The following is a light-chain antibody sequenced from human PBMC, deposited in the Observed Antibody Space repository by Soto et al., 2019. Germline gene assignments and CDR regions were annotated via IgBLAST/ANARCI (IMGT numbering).Light chain of an antibody. CDR2: EVS. J-gene: IGLJ1*01. Sequence: QSALTQPASVSGSPGQSITISCTGTSSDVGGYKYVSWYQQHPGKAPKLMIYEVSRRPSGVSNRFSGSKSGNTASLTISGLQAEDEADYYCSSYTSSSTDVFGTGTKVTVL. CDR1: SSDVGGYKY. V-gene: IGLV2-14*01. CDR3: SSYTSSSTDV.